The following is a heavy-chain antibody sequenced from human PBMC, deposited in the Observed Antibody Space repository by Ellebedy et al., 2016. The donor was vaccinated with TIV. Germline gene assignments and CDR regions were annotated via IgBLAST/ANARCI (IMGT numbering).Heavy chain of an antibody. CDR2: IYSVGTT. D-gene: IGHD6-19*01. J-gene: IGHJ4*02. Sequence: GESLKISCAVSGFTVSNNYMSWVRQAPGKGLEWVSLIYSVGTTYYADSVKGRFTISRDGSKNTVYLQMNSLRAEDTAMYYCARRDRVAGVDYWGQGTPVTVSS. CDR3: ARRDRVAGVDY. CDR1: GFTVSNNY. V-gene: IGHV3-53*01.